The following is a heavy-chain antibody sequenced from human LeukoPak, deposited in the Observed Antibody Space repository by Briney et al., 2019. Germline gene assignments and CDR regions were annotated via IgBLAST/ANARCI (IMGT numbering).Heavy chain of an antibody. CDR3: AREALEWLVRSLGYYYYGMDV. Sequence: SVKVSCKASGGTFSSYAISWVRQAPGQGLEWMGGIIPIFGTANYAQKFQGRVTITADESTSTAYMELSSLRSEDTAVYYCAREALEWLVRSLGYYYYGMDVWGQGTTVTVSS. CDR2: IIPIFGTA. D-gene: IGHD6-19*01. J-gene: IGHJ6*02. V-gene: IGHV1-69*13. CDR1: GGTFSSYA.